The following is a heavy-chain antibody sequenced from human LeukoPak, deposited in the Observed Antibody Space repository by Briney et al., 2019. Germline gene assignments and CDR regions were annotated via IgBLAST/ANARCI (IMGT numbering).Heavy chain of an antibody. V-gene: IGHV4-4*02. CDR1: GGSIGSSNW. CDR3: ARQGIAVAGPRGYFDY. J-gene: IGHJ4*02. CDR2: ISYSGST. D-gene: IGHD6-19*01. Sequence: SETLSLTCAVSGGSIGSSNWWSWVRQPPGKGLEWIGSISYSGSTYYNPSLKSRVTISVDTSKNQFSLKLSSVTAADTAVYYCARQGIAVAGPRGYFDYWGQGTLVTVSS.